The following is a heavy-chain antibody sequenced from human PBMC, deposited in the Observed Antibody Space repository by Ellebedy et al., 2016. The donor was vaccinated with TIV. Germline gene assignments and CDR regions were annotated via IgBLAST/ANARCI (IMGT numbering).Heavy chain of an antibody. CDR1: GFTFSDHA. J-gene: IGHJ4*02. Sequence: GGSLRLSCAASGFTFSDHAMTWVRQTPGKGLEWVSGITAGGGSIHYVDSVKGRFTISRDNSKKTLYLQMNSLRADDTAVYYCVKLDSSGFYYGRLDYWGQGTLVTVSS. CDR3: VKLDSSGFYYGRLDY. V-gene: IGHV3-23*01. D-gene: IGHD3-22*01. CDR2: ITAGGGSI.